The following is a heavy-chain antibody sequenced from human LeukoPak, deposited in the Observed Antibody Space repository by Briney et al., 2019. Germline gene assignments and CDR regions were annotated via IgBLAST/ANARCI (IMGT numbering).Heavy chain of an antibody. CDR3: ATYYYDSTGYYYALRD. D-gene: IGHD3-22*01. Sequence: ASVKVSCKTSAYTFTRYYTHWVRQAPGHGLEWMGVISPSGSSTTYAQKFQGRVTMTRDTSTTTVYMELSSLRSEDTAVYYCATYYYDSTGYYYALRDWGQGTLVTVSS. CDR1: AYTFTRYY. J-gene: IGHJ4*02. V-gene: IGHV1-46*01. CDR2: ISPSGSST.